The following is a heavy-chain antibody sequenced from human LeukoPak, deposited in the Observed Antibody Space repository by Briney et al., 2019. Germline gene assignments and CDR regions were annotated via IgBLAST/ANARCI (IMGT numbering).Heavy chain of an antibody. V-gene: IGHV4-34*01. CDR3: ARGGFYCGGDCYVDY. Sequence: SETLSLTCAVYGGSFSPYYWSWIRQPPGKGLEWIGEINHSGSTNYNASLKSRVTISVDTSKNQFSLRLSSVTAADTAVYYCARGGFYCGGDCYVDYWGQGTLVTVPS. D-gene: IGHD2-21*02. J-gene: IGHJ4*02. CDR1: GGSFSPYY. CDR2: INHSGST.